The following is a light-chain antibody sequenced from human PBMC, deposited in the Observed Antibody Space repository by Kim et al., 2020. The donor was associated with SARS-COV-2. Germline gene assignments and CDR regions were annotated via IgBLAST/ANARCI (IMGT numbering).Light chain of an antibody. Sequence: DIVMTQSPDSLAVSLGERATINCKSSQSVLYSSNNRNSFAWYQQKPGQPPKLLIYWASTRESGVPDRFSGSGYGTDFTLTISSLQAEDVAVYYCQQYYSTPWTFGQGTKVDIK. CDR1: QSVLYSSNNRNS. CDR3: QQYYSTPWT. V-gene: IGKV4-1*01. J-gene: IGKJ1*01. CDR2: WAS.